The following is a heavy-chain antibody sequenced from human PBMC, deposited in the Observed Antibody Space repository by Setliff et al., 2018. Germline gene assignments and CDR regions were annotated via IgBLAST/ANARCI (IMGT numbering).Heavy chain of an antibody. Sequence: SETLSLTCTVSGGSTSSGSYYWGWIRQPPRKGLEWIGSIHYSGSTYYNPSLKSRVTISVDTSKNQFSLQVTSVTATDTAVYYCARHEFVGGYYGSVTYRHFDYWGQGILVTVSS. CDR2: IHYSGST. CDR3: ARHEFVGGYYGSVTYRHFDY. CDR1: GGSTSSGSYY. D-gene: IGHD3-10*01. J-gene: IGHJ4*02. V-gene: IGHV4-39*01.